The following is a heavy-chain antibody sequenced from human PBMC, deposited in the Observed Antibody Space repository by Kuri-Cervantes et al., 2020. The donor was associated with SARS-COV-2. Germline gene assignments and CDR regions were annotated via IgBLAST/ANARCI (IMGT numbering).Heavy chain of an antibody. Sequence: SETLSLTCTVSGGSLSSSSYYWRWIRQPPGKGLEWIGYTYYSGSTNYNPSLKSRVTISVDTSKNQFSLKLSSVTAAATAVYYCARVRLGRGIAADQCVDYWGQGNLVNVSS. J-gene: IGHJ4*02. CDR1: GGSLSSSSYY. V-gene: IGHV4-61*01. CDR3: ARVRLGRGIAADQCVDY. CDR2: TYYSGST. D-gene: IGHD6-13*01.